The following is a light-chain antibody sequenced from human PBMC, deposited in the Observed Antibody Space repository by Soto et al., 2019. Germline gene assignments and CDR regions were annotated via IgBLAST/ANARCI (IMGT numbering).Light chain of an antibody. V-gene: IGKV3-15*01. J-gene: IGKJ4*01. Sequence: IVMTQSPATLSVSPGEKATLSCRASQTVYNNLAWYQQKPGQAPRLLVYFASTRDTGIPARFSGSGSGTEYYLTLSSLQSEDFALYYCQQYTAWPLTFGGGTKVETK. CDR2: FAS. CDR3: QQYTAWPLT. CDR1: QTVYNN.